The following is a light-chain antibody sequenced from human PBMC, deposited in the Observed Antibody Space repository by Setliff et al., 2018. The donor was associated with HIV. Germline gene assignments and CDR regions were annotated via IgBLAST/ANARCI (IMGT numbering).Light chain of an antibody. J-gene: IGLJ1*01. CDR1: SSNIGSNI. CDR3: AAWDDNLNAYV. Sequence: SVLTQPPSASGTPGQRDTISCSGSSSNIGSNIVNWYQQLPGTAPKLLIYGNNQRPSGVPDRFSGSKSGTSASLAISGLQSEDEADYYCAAWDDNLNAYVFGTGTKVTVL. V-gene: IGLV1-44*01. CDR2: GNN.